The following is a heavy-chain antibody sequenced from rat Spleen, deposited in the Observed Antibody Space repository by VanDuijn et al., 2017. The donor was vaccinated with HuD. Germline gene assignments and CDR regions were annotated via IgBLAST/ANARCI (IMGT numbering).Heavy chain of an antibody. Sequence: EVQLVESGGGLVQPGRSMKLSCAASGFTFSNYYMAWVRQAPKKGLEWVATISYDGSSTYYRDSVKGRFTISRDNAKSTLYLQMDSLRSEDTATYYCARGRRYFDYWGQGVMVTVSS. J-gene: IGHJ2*01. CDR1: GFTFSNYY. CDR2: ISYDGSST. CDR3: ARGRRYFDY. D-gene: IGHD1-11*01. V-gene: IGHV5-7*01.